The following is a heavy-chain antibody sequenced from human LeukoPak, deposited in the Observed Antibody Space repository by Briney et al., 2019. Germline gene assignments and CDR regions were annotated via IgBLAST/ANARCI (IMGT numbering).Heavy chain of an antibody. D-gene: IGHD3-3*01. Sequence: SETLSLTCTVSGRSSSSYYWSWIRQPPGKGPEWIGYIFYSGSTNYNPSLKSRVTISVDTSKNQFSLKLSSVTAADTAVHYCARVFSYPLRAPFDPWGQGTLVTVSS. CDR1: GRSSSSYY. CDR3: ARVFSYPLRAPFDP. V-gene: IGHV4-59*01. J-gene: IGHJ5*02. CDR2: IFYSGST.